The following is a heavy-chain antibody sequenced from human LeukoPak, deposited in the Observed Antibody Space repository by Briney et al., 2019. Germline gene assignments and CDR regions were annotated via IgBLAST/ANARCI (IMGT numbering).Heavy chain of an antibody. J-gene: IGHJ6*03. Sequence: GGSLRLSCAASGFIFSDYWMSWVRQAPGKGLEWVANIKLDGSEKYYVDSVKGRFTISRDNAKNSLYLQMNSLRAEDTAVYYCARDKFYYYMDVWGKGTTVTVSS. V-gene: IGHV3-7*01. CDR2: IKLDGSEK. CDR1: GFIFSDYW. CDR3: ARDKFYYYMDV.